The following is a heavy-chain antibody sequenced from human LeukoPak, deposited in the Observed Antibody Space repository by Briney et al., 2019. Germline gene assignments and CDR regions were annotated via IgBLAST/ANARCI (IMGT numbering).Heavy chain of an antibody. J-gene: IGHJ4*02. CDR2: IYYSGST. V-gene: IGHV4-59*08. D-gene: IGHD3-9*01. CDR1: GGSISSYY. CDR3: ARLTATPDGYFDY. Sequence: PSETLSLTCTVSGGSISSYYWSWIRQPPGKGLEWIGYIYYSGSTNYNPSLKSRVTISVDTSKNQFSLKLSSVTAADTAVYYCARLTATPDGYFDYWGQGTLVTVSS.